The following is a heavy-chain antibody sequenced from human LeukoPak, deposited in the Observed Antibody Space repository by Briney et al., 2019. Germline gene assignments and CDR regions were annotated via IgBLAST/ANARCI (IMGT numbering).Heavy chain of an antibody. CDR2: MYSDGST. CDR1: GFMVSSNY. V-gene: IGHV3-53*01. J-gene: IGHJ4*02. CDR3: ARIWNYGY. D-gene: IGHD1-7*01. Sequence: EGSLRLSCAASGFMVSSNYMSWVRQAPGKGLEWVSVMYSDGSTYYADSVKGRFTISRDNSKNTLYLQMNSLRAEDTAVYYCARIWNYGYWGQGTLVTVSS.